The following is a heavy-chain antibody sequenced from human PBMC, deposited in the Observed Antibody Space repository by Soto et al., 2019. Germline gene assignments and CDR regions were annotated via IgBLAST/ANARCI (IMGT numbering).Heavy chain of an antibody. Sequence: SQTLSLTCSISGDSVSSNTASWNWIRQSPSRGLEWLGRTYFRSKWYNDYAVSVKSRIIINPDTSNNQFSLQLNSVTPEDTAVYFCAKGDNLGPKTGYAFDPWGQGIMVTVSS. V-gene: IGHV6-1*01. CDR2: TYFRSKWYN. CDR1: GDSVSSNTAS. CDR3: AKGDNLGPKTGYAFDP. D-gene: IGHD5-12*01. J-gene: IGHJ5*02.